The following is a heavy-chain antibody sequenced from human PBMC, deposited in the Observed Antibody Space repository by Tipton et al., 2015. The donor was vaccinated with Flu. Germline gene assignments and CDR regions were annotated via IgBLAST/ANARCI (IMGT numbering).Heavy chain of an antibody. CDR2: IYHSGSP. J-gene: IGHJ4*02. CDR1: GYSISNGYY. D-gene: IGHD3-10*01. V-gene: IGHV4-38-2*01. CDR3: ARHGREFFYGSGTDY. Sequence: TLSLTCVVSGYSISNGYYWGWIRQPPGKGLEWIGNIYHSGSPHYNPSLKSRVTISVDTSKNQFSLKLSSVTAADTAVYYCARHGREFFYGSGTDYWGQGTLVTVSS.